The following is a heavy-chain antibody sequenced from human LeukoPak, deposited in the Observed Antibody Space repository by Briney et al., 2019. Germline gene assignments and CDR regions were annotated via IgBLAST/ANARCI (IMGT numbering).Heavy chain of an antibody. CDR3: AKDLIDYYDSSGSFDY. Sequence: GGSLRLSCAGSEFTFSAYDMSWVRQAPGKGLEWVSGISGSGGGTYYADSVKGRFTISRDNSKNTLYLQMNSQRAEDTAVYYCAKDLIDYYDSSGSFDYWGQGTLVTVSS. D-gene: IGHD3-22*01. CDR2: ISGSGGGT. V-gene: IGHV3-23*01. CDR1: EFTFSAYD. J-gene: IGHJ4*02.